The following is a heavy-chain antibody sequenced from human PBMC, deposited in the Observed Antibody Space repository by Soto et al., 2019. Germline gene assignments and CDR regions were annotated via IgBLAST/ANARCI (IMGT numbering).Heavy chain of an antibody. V-gene: IGHV3-53*01. D-gene: IGHD3-16*01. CDR2: IYSAGNT. CDR3: ARDSRYVGDNYGLDH. J-gene: IGHJ4*02. Sequence: GGSLRLSCAASGFTVSRTYMTWVRQAPGKGLEWVSVIYSAGNTYYADSVKGRFTVSRDNSRNTVYLQMNSLRAEDTAIYYCARDSRYVGDNYGLDHWGQGSLVTVSS. CDR1: GFTVSRTY.